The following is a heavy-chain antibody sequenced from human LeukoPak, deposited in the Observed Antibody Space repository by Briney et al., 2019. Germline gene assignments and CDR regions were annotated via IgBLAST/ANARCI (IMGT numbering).Heavy chain of an antibody. CDR2: IYTSGNT. CDR3: ARHEEGGDYRFDY. J-gene: IGHJ4*02. D-gene: IGHD4-17*01. Sequence: PSETLSLTCTVSGGSISSGSNYWSWIRQPAGKGLEWIGRIYTSGNTHYKPSLKSRVTISLDTSKNQFSLKLSSVTAADTAVYYCARHEEGGDYRFDYWGQGTLVTVSS. V-gene: IGHV4-61*02. CDR1: GGSISSGSNY.